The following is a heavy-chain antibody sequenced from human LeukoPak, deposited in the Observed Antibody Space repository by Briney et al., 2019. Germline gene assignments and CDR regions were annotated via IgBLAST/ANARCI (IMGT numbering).Heavy chain of an antibody. J-gene: IGHJ6*03. Sequence: ASVKVSCKASGYTFTSYYMHWVRQAPGQGLEWMGIINPSGGSTSYAQKFQGRVTMTRDMSTSTVYMELSSLRSEDTAVYYCARGIMITFGGVPGNYYYMDVWGKGTTVTVSS. CDR2: INPSGGST. V-gene: IGHV1-46*01. D-gene: IGHD3-16*01. CDR3: ARGIMITFGGVPGNYYYMDV. CDR1: GYTFTSYY.